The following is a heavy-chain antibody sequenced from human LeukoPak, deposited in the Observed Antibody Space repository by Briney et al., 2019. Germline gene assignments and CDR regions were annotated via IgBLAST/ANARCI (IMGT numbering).Heavy chain of an antibody. D-gene: IGHD2-2*01. CDR3: ARWFCISNTCYHMDV. V-gene: IGHV4-59*01. CDR1: GGSISTYY. CDR2: IYYSGNT. Sequence: SETLSLTCTVSGGSISTYYWSWIRQPPGGGLEWIGSIYYSGNTIYNTTLKSSVTMSEDTSKNQLSLRLSSVTAADTAVYYCARWFCISNTCYHMDVWGKGTTVTVSS. J-gene: IGHJ6*03.